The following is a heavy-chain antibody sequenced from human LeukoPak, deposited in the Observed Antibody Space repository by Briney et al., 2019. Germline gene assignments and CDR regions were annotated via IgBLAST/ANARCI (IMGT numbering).Heavy chain of an antibody. V-gene: IGHV4-34*01. Sequence: SETLSLTCAVYGGSFSGYYWRWIRQPPGKGLEWSGEINHSGRTNYNTSLKSRVTISVDTSKNQFSLKLSSVPAADTPVYYCASGGELKLELRIFHYWGQGTLVTVSP. CDR2: INHSGRT. CDR3: ASGGELKLELRIFHY. D-gene: IGHD1-7*01. CDR1: GGSFSGYY. J-gene: IGHJ4*02.